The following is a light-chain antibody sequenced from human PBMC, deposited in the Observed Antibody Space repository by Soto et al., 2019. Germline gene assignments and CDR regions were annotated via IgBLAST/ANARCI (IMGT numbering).Light chain of an antibody. CDR3: QQYNSWPLT. CDR1: QSVKTF. J-gene: IGKJ4*01. V-gene: IGKV3-11*01. Sequence: EIVLTQSPATLSLSPGERATLSCRASQSVKTFLLWYQHRPGQAPRVLIYDASHRATGIPARFRGSGSGTEFTLTISSLQSEDFAVYYCQQYNSWPLTFGGGTKVDIK. CDR2: DAS.